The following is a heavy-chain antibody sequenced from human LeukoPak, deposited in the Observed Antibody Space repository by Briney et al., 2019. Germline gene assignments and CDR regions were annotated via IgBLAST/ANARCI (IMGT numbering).Heavy chain of an antibody. CDR1: GGSISSGDYY. CDR3: ARELRGYSGYDSFDY. V-gene: IGHV4-39*07. Sequence: PSETLSLTCTVSGGSISSGDYYWSWIRQPPGKGLEWIGSIYHSGSTYYNPSLKSRVTISVDTSKNQFSLKLSSVTAADTAVYYCARELRGYSGYDSFDYWGQGTLVTVSS. D-gene: IGHD5-12*01. CDR2: IYHSGST. J-gene: IGHJ4*02.